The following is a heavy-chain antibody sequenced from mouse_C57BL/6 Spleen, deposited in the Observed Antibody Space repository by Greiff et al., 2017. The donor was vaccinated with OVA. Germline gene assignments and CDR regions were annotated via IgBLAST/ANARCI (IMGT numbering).Heavy chain of an antibody. V-gene: IGHV1-54*01. CDR1: GYAFTNYL. D-gene: IGHD1-1*01. J-gene: IGHJ1*03. Sequence: VKLQESGAELVRPGTSVKVSCKASGYAFTNYLIEWVKQRPGQGLEWIGVINPGSGGTNYNEKFKGKATLTADKSSSTAYMQLSSLPSEDSAVYFCARARYGSSYWYFDVWGTGTTVTVSS. CDR2: INPGSGGT. CDR3: ARARYGSSYWYFDV.